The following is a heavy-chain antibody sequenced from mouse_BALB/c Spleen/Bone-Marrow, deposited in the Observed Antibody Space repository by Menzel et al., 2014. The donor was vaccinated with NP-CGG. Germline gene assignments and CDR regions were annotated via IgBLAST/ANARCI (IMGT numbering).Heavy chain of an antibody. Sequence: DVQLVESGGGLVQPGGSLKLSCAASGITFSNYGMSWIRQTPDKRLELVATINGNGGSSYYPDSVKGRFTISRDNAKNTLYLQMSSLKSEDTAMYYCARVAYYNVYFDYWGQGTTLTVSS. J-gene: IGHJ2*01. V-gene: IGHV5-6-3*01. CDR3: ARVAYYNVYFDY. CDR2: INGNGGSS. D-gene: IGHD2-12*01. CDR1: GITFSNYG.